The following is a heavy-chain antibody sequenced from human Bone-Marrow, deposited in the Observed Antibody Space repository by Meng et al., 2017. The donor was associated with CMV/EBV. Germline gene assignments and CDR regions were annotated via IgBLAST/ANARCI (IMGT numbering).Heavy chain of an antibody. D-gene: IGHD3-3*01. Sequence: GGFLRLSCSALGPTFSDSWLTWVRQAPGKGLERVANIKEDGREKYYVDSVEGRFTVSRANAKNSLYLQKDSLRVEDKAVYYCARDQFLTGYYDFWSGYYSAQYGMDVWGQGTTVTVSS. CDR1: GPTFSDSW. CDR3: ARDQFLTGYYDFWSGYYSAQYGMDV. J-gene: IGHJ6*02. CDR2: IKEDGREK. V-gene: IGHV3-7*01.